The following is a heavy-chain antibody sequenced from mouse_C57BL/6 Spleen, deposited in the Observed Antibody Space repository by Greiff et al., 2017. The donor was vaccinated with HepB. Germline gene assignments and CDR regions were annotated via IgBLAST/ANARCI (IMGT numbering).Heavy chain of an antibody. CDR2: ISSGGSYT. CDR1: GFTFSSYG. Sequence: EVKLMESGGDLVKPGGSLKLSCAASGFTFSSYGMSWVRQTPDKRLEWVATISSGGSYTYYPDSVKGRFTISRDNAKNTLYLQMSSLKSEDTAMYYCARHRYGSSSDYFDYWGQGTTLTVSS. D-gene: IGHD1-1*01. CDR3: ARHRYGSSSDYFDY. V-gene: IGHV5-6*01. J-gene: IGHJ2*01.